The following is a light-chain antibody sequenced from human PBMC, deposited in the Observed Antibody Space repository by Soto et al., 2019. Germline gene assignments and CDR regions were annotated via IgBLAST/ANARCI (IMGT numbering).Light chain of an antibody. CDR3: SSYTSSSTLVV. CDR1: SSNIGAGYD. J-gene: IGLJ2*01. CDR2: DVS. V-gene: IGLV1-40*01. Sequence: QSVLTQPPSVSGAPGQRVTISCTGSSSNIGAGYDVHWYQQLPGTAPKLMIYDVSNRPSGVSNRFSGSKSGNTASLTISGLQAEDEADYYCSSYTSSSTLVVFGGGTKVTVL.